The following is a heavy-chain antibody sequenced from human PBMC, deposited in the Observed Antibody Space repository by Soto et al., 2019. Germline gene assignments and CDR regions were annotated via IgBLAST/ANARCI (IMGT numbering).Heavy chain of an antibody. CDR1: GGSISSSNW. CDR2: VYHSGST. CDR3: AREGSGAILGAFDI. D-gene: IGHD2-21*01. J-gene: IGHJ3*02. Sequence: QVQLQESGPGLVKPSGTLSLTCAVSGGSISSSNWWSWVRQPPGKGLEWFGEVYHSGSTNYNPSLESSVAISVDKSKNKSALKLSSVTDADTAVYYCAREGSGAILGAFDIWGQGTMVTVSS. V-gene: IGHV4-4*02.